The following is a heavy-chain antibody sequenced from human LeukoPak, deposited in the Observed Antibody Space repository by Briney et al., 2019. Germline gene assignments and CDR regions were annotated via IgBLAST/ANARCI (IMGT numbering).Heavy chain of an antibody. Sequence: SETLSLTCAVYSGSFSGYYWTWIRQPPGKGLEWIGEANHDGSTNYNPSLKSRVTISVEKSKNQFSLKVISVNAADTAVYYCARGEKWDLHSFDMWGQGTLVTVSS. CDR2: ANHDGST. CDR1: SGSFSGYY. V-gene: IGHV4-34*01. J-gene: IGHJ3*02. CDR3: ARGEKWDLHSFDM. D-gene: IGHD1-26*01.